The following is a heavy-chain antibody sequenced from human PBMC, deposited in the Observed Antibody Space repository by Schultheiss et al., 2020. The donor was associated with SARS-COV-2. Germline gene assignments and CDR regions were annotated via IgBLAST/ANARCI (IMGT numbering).Heavy chain of an antibody. D-gene: IGHD3-9*01. CDR3: AKGSPGYNPAGFDY. V-gene: IGHV3-23*01. CDR2: ISDGSDRT. J-gene: IGHJ4*02. CDR1: GFTFSSYA. Sequence: GGSLRLSCAASGFTFSSYAMSWVRQAPGRGLEWVSSISDGSDRTYYADSVKGRLTISRDDSKNTLYLEVKSLRAEDTAIYYCAKGSPGYNPAGFDYWGQGILVTVSS.